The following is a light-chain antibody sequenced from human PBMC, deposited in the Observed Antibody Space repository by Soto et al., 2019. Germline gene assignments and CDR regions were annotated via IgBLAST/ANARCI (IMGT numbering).Light chain of an antibody. Sequence: DILLTQSPSFLSASVGDRVTITCRTSQGISSYLAWYQQKPGKAPKLLIYAASTLQSGVPSRFSGSGSGTEFTLTISSLQPEDFATYYCQQLDSYPLTFGGGTKVDIK. CDR1: QGISSY. V-gene: IGKV1-9*01. CDR2: AAS. J-gene: IGKJ4*01. CDR3: QQLDSYPLT.